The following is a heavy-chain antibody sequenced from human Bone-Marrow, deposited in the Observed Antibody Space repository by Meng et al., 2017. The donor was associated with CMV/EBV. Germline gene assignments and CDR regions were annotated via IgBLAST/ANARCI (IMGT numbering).Heavy chain of an antibody. D-gene: IGHD2-21*02. J-gene: IGHJ4*02. CDR1: GFTFSNYG. Sequence: SGFTFSNYGMHWVRQAPGKGLEWVAVISYDGTTKYYADSVKGRFTISRDNSRNTLYLQMNSLRVEETAVYHCAKDLTRVVTAARIDYWGQGTLVTVSS. CDR3: AKDLTRVVTAARIDY. V-gene: IGHV3-30*18. CDR2: ISYDGTTK.